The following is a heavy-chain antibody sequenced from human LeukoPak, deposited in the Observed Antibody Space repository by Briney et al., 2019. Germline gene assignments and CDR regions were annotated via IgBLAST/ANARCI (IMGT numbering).Heavy chain of an antibody. CDR3: ARGVEPLAAYTLAY. Sequence: GGSLRLSCAASGFTVITNDMTWGRQAPGKGLEWVSVLYSDGNTKYADSVQGRFTISRDNSKNTLYLEMNSLSPDDTAVYYCARGVEPLAAYTLAYWGQGTLVTVSS. D-gene: IGHD3-16*01. V-gene: IGHV3-53*01. CDR1: GFTVITND. CDR2: LYSDGNT. J-gene: IGHJ4*02.